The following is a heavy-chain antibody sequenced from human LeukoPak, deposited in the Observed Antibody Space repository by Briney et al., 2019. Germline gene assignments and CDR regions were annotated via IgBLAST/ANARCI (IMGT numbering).Heavy chain of an antibody. CDR1: GFTFSNYE. CDR2: ISSSGRTI. V-gene: IGHV3-48*03. J-gene: IGHJ4*02. CDR3: SSSTAIGY. Sequence: PGGSLRLSCAASGFTFSNYEMNWVRQAPGKGLEWVSYISSSGRTIYYADSVKGRFTISRDNAKNSPYLQMSSLRTEDTAVYYCSSSTAIGYWGQGTLVTVSS.